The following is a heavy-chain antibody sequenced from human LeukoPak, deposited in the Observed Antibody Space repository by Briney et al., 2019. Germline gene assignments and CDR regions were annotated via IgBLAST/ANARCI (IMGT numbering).Heavy chain of an antibody. CDR1: GYTLIGYY. CDR2: INPNSGGT. CDR3: ASFCGRGGDCYLRFDY. D-gene: IGHD2-21*02. Sequence: ASVKVSCKASGYTLIGYYMHWVRQAPGQGLEWMGWINPNSGGTNYAQKFQGRVTMTRDTSISTAYMELSSLRSDDTAVYYRASFCGRGGDCYLRFDYWGQGTLVTVSS. V-gene: IGHV1-2*02. J-gene: IGHJ4*02.